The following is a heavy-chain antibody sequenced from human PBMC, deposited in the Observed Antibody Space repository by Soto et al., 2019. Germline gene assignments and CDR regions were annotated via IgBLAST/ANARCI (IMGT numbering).Heavy chain of an antibody. J-gene: IGHJ5*02. V-gene: IGHV3-21*01. Sequence: EVQLVESGGGLVKPGGSLRLSCAASGFTFSSYSMNWVRQAPGKGLEWVSAISSSSSYIYYADSVKGRFTISRDNAKNSLYLQMNRLRAEDTAVYYCASDLGKKVDCSSTSCSSLGIEWFDPWGQGTLVTVSS. D-gene: IGHD2-2*01. CDR1: GFTFSSYS. CDR2: ISSSSSYI. CDR3: ASDLGKKVDCSSTSCSSLGIEWFDP.